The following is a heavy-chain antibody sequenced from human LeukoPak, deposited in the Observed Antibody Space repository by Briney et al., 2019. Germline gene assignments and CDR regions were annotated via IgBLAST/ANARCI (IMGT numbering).Heavy chain of an antibody. Sequence: GGSLRLSCAASGFIFNNYVMNWVRQAPGKGLEWVSSISGSGVHTYYADSVKGRFTISRDNSKNTLYLQMDSLRAEDTAVYYCAGASSGYDAFDIWGQGTMVTVSS. CDR3: AGASSGYDAFDI. CDR1: GFIFNNYV. V-gene: IGHV3-23*01. D-gene: IGHD3-22*01. J-gene: IGHJ3*02. CDR2: ISGSGVHT.